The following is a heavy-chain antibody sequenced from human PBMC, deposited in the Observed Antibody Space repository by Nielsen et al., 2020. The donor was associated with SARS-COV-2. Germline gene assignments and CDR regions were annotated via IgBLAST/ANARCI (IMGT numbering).Heavy chain of an antibody. Sequence: GESLKISCAASGFTFSSLWMSWVRQVPGKGLEWVADIKPDGSEKVYADSVKGRFTISRDNSKSTLYVQMNSLRTEDTAVYYCTREGYSDTSGPFDYWGQGTLVTVSS. CDR3: TREGYSDTSGPFDY. V-gene: IGHV3-7*01. CDR2: IKPDGSEK. J-gene: IGHJ4*02. CDR1: GFTFSSLW. D-gene: IGHD3-22*01.